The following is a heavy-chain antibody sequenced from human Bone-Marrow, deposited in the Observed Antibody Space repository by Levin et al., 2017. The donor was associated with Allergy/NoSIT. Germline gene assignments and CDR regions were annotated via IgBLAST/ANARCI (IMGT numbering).Heavy chain of an antibody. CDR3: ARAGWYYYYYMDV. V-gene: IGHV3-74*01. Sequence: GSLRLSCAASGFTFNDYWMHWVRQAPGKGLVWVSRINNDGSSTTYADSVKGRFTISRDNAKNTLYLQMNSVRAEDTAVYYCARAGWYYYYYMDVWGKGTTVIVSS. CDR1: GFTFNDYW. J-gene: IGHJ6*03. CDR2: INNDGSST. D-gene: IGHD2-15*01.